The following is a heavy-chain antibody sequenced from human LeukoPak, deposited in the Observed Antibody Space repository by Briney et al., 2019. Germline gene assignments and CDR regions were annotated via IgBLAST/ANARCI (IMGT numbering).Heavy chain of an antibody. J-gene: IGHJ4*02. V-gene: IGHV1-2*06. CDR1: AYTFTGYY. Sequence: ASVKVSCKASAYTFTGYYMYWVRQAPGQGLEWMGQINSITGGTNYAQKFQGRVTMTRNTSISTAYMELSRLRSDDTAVYYCASWARAAADHDYWGQGTLVTVSS. CDR2: INSITGGT. CDR3: ASWARAAADHDY. D-gene: IGHD6-13*01.